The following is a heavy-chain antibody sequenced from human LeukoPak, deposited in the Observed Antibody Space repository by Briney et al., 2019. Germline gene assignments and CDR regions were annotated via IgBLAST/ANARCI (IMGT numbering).Heavy chain of an antibody. CDR2: IKQDGFEK. V-gene: IGHV3-7*04. CDR3: ARDHQWLVDWGPDY. Sequence: GGSLRLSCAASGFTLRTYWMSCVRQAPGKGLEWVANIKQDGFEKYYVDSVRGRFTISRDNAKNSLYLQMNSLRVEDTAVYYCARDHQWLVDWGPDYWGQGTLVTVSS. D-gene: IGHD6-19*01. CDR1: GFTLRTYW. J-gene: IGHJ4*02.